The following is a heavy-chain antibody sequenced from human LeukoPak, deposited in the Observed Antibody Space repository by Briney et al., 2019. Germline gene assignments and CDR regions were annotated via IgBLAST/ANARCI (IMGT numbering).Heavy chain of an antibody. D-gene: IGHD3-22*01. J-gene: IGHJ4*01. CDR1: GYTFTIIY. CDR2: INPSGGST. V-gene: IGHV1-46*01. CDR3: ARGLVCYYDSSGAYYYFDY. Sequence: ASVKVSCKASGYTFTIIYMHWVRHAPGQGLEWMGIINPSGGSTSYAQKFQGRVTMTRDTSTSTVYMELSSLRSEDTAVYYCARGLVCYYDSSGAYYYFDYWGQGTLVTVSS.